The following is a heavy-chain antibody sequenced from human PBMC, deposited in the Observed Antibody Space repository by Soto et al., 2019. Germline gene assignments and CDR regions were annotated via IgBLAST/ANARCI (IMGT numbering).Heavy chain of an antibody. CDR1: GFTFSSYA. Sequence: GGSLRLSCAASGFTFSSYAMSWVRQAPGKGLEWVSAISGSGGSTYYADSVKGRFTISRDNSKNTLYLKMNSLRAEDTAVYYCAKEEITMVRGVIISDAFDIWGQGTMVTVSS. D-gene: IGHD3-10*01. CDR2: ISGSGGST. CDR3: AKEEITMVRGVIISDAFDI. J-gene: IGHJ3*02. V-gene: IGHV3-23*01.